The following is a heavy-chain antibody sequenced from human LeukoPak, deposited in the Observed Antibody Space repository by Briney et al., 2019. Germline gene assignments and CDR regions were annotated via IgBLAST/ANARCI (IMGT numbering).Heavy chain of an antibody. CDR1: GFTFSSYA. CDR3: ARGGNDY. V-gene: IGHV3-30-3*01. J-gene: IGHJ4*02. CDR2: ISYDGSNK. Sequence: PGGALRLSCAASGFTFSSYAMHWVRQAPGKGLEWVAVISYDGSNKYYADSVKGRFTISRDNSKNTLYLQMNSLRAEDTAVYYCARGGNDYWAREPWSPSPQ.